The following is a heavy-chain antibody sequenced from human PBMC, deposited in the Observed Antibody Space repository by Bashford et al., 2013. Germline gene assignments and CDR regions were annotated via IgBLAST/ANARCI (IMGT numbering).Heavy chain of an antibody. J-gene: IGHJ5*02. V-gene: IGHV1-2*02. CDR2: INPNPNSGAT. CDR1: GYTFSDYY. CDR3: ARDIFGLFGVVGTWFDP. Sequence: ASVKVSCKASGYTFSDYYLHWVRQAPGQGLEWMGWINPNPNSGATKYAEMFQGRVTMTRDTSISTAYMELSRLRSDDTAVYYCARDIFGLFGVVGTWFDPGAREPWSPSPQ. D-gene: IGHD3-3*01.